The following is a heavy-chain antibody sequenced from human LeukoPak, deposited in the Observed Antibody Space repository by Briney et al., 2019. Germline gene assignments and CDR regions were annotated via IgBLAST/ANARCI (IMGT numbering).Heavy chain of an antibody. J-gene: IGHJ4*02. CDR2: IYYSGST. CDR3: ARVRMVTTFRLIDY. Sequence: SSETLSLTCTVSGGSISSSSYYWGWIRQPPGKGLEWIGSIYYSGSTYYNPSLKSRVSISVDTSKNQFSLKLSSVTAADTAVYYCARVRMVTTFRLIDYWGQGTLVTVSS. CDR1: GGSISSSSYY. D-gene: IGHD4-17*01. V-gene: IGHV4-39*07.